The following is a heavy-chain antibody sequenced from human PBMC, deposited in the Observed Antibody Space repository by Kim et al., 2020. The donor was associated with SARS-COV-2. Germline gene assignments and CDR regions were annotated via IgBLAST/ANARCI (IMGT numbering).Heavy chain of an antibody. V-gene: IGHV4-59*01. D-gene: IGHD3-22*01. CDR3: ARLASGYYNDAFDI. J-gene: IGHJ3*02. Sequence: NPSRKCRLTISVDTSKNQFALKLSSVTAADTAVYYCARLASGYYNDAFDIWGQGTMVTVSS.